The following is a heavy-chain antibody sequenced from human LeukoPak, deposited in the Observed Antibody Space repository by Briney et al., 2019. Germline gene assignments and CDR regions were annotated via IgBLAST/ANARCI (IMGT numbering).Heavy chain of an antibody. CDR3: AKRGYCSSTSCHAFDY. D-gene: IGHD2-2*01. CDR2: IRYDGSNK. CDR1: GFTFSSYG. Sequence: GGSLRLSCAASGFTFSSYGMHWVRQAPGKGLEWVAFIRYDGSNKYYADSVKGRFTISRDNSKNTLYLQMNSLRAEDTAVYYCAKRGYCSSTSCHAFDYWGQGTLVTVSS. V-gene: IGHV3-30*02. J-gene: IGHJ4*02.